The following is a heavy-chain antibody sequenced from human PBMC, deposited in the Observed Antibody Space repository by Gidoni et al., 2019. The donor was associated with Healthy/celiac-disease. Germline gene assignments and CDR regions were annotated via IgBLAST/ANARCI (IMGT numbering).Heavy chain of an antibody. CDR1: GGPISSYY. Sequence: QVQLQESGPGLATPSETLSLTCTVSGGPISSYYWSWIRQPPGKGLEWIGYIYYSGSTNYNPSLKSRVTISVDTSKNQFSLKLSSVTAADTAVYYCARGADYDFWSGYDYYYYYYMDVWGKGTTVTVSS. D-gene: IGHD3-3*01. CDR3: ARGADYDFWSGYDYYYYYYMDV. CDR2: IYYSGST. J-gene: IGHJ6*03. V-gene: IGHV4-59*01.